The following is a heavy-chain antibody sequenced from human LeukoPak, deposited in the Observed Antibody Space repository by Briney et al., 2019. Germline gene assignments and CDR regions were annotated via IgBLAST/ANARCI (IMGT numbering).Heavy chain of an antibody. CDR2: IIPTFGTA. CDR3: ARDRGAVAGTPDY. V-gene: IGHV1-69*06. J-gene: IGHJ4*02. D-gene: IGHD6-19*01. Sequence: ASVKVSCKASGGTFSSYAISWVRQAPGQGLEWMGGIIPTFGTANYAQKFQGRVTITADKSTSTAYMELSSLRSEDTAVYYCARDRGAVAGTPDYWGQGTLVTVSS. CDR1: GGTFSSYA.